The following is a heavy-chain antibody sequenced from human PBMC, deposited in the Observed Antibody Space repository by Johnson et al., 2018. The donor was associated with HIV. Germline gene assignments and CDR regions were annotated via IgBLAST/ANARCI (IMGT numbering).Heavy chain of an antibody. CDR2: ISYDGSNK. V-gene: IGHV3-30*04. J-gene: IGHJ3*01. CDR1: GFTFSSYA. Sequence: QVQLVESGGGVVQPGRSLRLSCAASGFTFSSYAMHWVRQAPGKGLEWVAVISYDGSNKYYADSVKGRFTISRDNAKNTLYLQMNSLRAEDTAEYYCVRDRSTYSGSYYGWDAFALWGQGTMVTVSS. D-gene: IGHD1-26*01. CDR3: VRDRSTYSGSYYGWDAFAL.